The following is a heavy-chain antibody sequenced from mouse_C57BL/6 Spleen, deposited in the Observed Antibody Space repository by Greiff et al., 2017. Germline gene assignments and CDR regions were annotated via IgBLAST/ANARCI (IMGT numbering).Heavy chain of an antibody. CDR2: IHPNSGST. V-gene: IGHV1-64*01. J-gene: IGHJ4*01. CDR3: AREEADSMDY. Sequence: VQLQQPGAELVKPGASVKLSCKASGYTFTSYWMHWVKQRPGQGLEWIGMIHPNSGSTNYNKKFKGKATLTVDKSSSTAYMQLSSLTSEDSAVYYCAREEADSMDYWGQGTSVTVSS. CDR1: GYTFTSYW. D-gene: IGHD2-13*01.